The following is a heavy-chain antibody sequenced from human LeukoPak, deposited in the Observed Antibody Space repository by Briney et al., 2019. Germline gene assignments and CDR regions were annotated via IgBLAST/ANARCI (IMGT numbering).Heavy chain of an antibody. J-gene: IGHJ4*02. CDR3: ARAVNYYGSGSNCFDY. V-gene: IGHV1-2*02. D-gene: IGHD3-10*01. Sequence: ASVKVSCKASGYTFTGYYMHWVRQAPGQGLEWMGWINPNSGGTNYAQKFQGRVTMTRDTSISTAYMELSRLRSDDTAVYYCARAVNYYGSGSNCFDYWGQGTLVTVSS. CDR1: GYTFTGYY. CDR2: INPNSGGT.